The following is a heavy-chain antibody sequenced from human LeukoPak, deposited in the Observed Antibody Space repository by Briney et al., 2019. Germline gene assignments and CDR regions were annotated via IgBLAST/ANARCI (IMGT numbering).Heavy chain of an antibody. CDR3: AGHDRFDWRRRFDP. Sequence: SETLSLTCTVSGGSISSSSYSWGWIRQPPGKGLEWIGSIYYSGSTYYDPSLKSRVTISVDTSKNQFSLKLSSVTAADTAVYYCAGHDRFDWRRRFDPWGQGTLVTVSS. CDR1: GGSISSSSYS. J-gene: IGHJ5*02. V-gene: IGHV4-39*01. CDR2: IYYSGST. D-gene: IGHD3-9*01.